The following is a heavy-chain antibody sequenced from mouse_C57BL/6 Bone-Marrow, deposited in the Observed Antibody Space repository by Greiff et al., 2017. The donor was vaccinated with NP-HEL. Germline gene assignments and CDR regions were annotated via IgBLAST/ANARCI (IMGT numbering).Heavy chain of an antibody. CDR3: TTYYSPGFAC. D-gene: IGHD2-12*01. Sequence: VQLKQSGAELVRPGASVKLSCTASGFNIKDDYMHWVKQRPEQGLEWIGWIDPENGDTEYASKFQGKATITADTSSNTAYLQLSSLTSEDTAVYYCTTYYSPGFACWGHGTLVTVSA. CDR1: GFNIKDDY. V-gene: IGHV14-4*01. CDR2: IDPENGDT. J-gene: IGHJ3*01.